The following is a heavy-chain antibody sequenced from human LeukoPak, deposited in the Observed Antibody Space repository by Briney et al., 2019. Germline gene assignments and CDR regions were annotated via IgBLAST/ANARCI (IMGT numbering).Heavy chain of an antibody. V-gene: IGHV3-30-3*01. J-gene: IGHJ5*02. Sequence: GGSLRLSCAASGFTFSSYAMHWVRQAPGKGLEWVAVISYDGSNKYYADSMKGRFTISRDNSKNTLYLQMNSLRAEDTAVYYCARARAISWFDPWGQGTLVTVSS. D-gene: IGHD1-26*01. CDR2: ISYDGSNK. CDR1: GFTFSSYA. CDR3: ARARAISWFDP.